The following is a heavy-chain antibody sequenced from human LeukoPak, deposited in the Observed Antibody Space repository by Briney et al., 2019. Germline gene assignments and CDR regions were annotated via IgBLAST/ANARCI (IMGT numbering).Heavy chain of an antibody. CDR2: IYYSGST. V-gene: IGHV4-39*01. CDR3: TSWKRSSAFFDY. CDR1: GGSISSSSYY. Sequence: SSETLSLTCTVSGGSISSSSYYWGWIRQPPGKGLEWIGSIYYSGSTYYNPSLKSRVTISVDTSKNQFSLKLSSVTAADTAVYYCTSWKRSSAFFDYWGQGTLVTVSS. J-gene: IGHJ4*02. D-gene: IGHD1-1*01.